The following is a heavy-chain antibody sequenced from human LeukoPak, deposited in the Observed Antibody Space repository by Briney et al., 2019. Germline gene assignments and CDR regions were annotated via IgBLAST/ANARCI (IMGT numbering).Heavy chain of an antibody. D-gene: IGHD3-22*01. J-gene: IGHJ4*02. V-gene: IGHV3-11*01. CDR2: ISSSGSTI. Sequence: GGSLRLSCAASGFTFGDYYMSWIRQAPGKGLEWVSYISSSGSTIYYADSVKGRFTISRDNAKDSFYLQMNSLRAEDTAVYYCARARPTHYYDGSGYYNFFDYWGQGTLVTVSS. CDR3: ARARPTHYYDGSGYYNFFDY. CDR1: GFTFGDYY.